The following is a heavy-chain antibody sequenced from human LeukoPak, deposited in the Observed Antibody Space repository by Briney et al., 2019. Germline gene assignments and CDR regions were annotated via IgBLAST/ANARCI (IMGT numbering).Heavy chain of an antibody. J-gene: IGHJ4*02. V-gene: IGHV1-2*02. CDR1: GYSFIGYY. CDR3: ARSAKGIAVAGIDKTHFDH. CDR2: INPNSGGT. D-gene: IGHD6-19*01. Sequence: ASVKVSCKASGYSFIGYYMHWVRQAPGQGLEWMGWINPNSGGTNYAQKFQGRVTMTRDTSTSTVYMELSSLRSEDTAVHYCARSAKGIAVAGIDKTHFDHWGQGTLVTVSS.